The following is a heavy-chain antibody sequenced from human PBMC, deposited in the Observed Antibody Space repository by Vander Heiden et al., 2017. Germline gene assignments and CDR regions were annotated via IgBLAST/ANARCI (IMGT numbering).Heavy chain of an antibody. V-gene: IGHV1-8*01. Sequence: QGQVVQPGAEVKKPGASVRVSCKASGYTFTTYAINWVRQASGQGLEWMGWMDPKTGETGYAQRFQGRVTMTRNISRSTAYMELSGLRSEDTAVYFCARVARFAGSYYNYFDTWGQGSLVTVSS. CDR1: GYTFTTYA. CDR2: MDPKTGET. J-gene: IGHJ4*02. D-gene: IGHD1-26*01. CDR3: ARVARFAGSYYNYFDT.